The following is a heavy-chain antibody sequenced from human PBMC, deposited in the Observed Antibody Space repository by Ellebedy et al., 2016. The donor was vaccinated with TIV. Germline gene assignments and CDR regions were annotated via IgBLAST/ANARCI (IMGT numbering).Heavy chain of an antibody. CDR2: ISFSGDST. J-gene: IGHJ3*02. CDR3: AKDQVAGDGRWVFDM. D-gene: IGHD5-24*01. CDR1: GFTFSRYA. Sequence: GESLKISCAASGFTFSRYAMSWVRQAPGKGLEWVSGISFSGDSTYYADSVKGRFTISRDNSKNTLYLHMNSLRAEDTATYYCAKDQVAGDGRWVFDMWGQGTKVTVSS. V-gene: IGHV3-23*01.